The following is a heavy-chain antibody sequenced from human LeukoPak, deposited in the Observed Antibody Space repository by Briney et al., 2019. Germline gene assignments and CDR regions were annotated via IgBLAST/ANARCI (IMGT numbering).Heavy chain of an antibody. CDR3: ARARITVFRGVIWYFDL. CDR1: GGSISNGGYY. Sequence: SETLSLTCTVSGGSISNGGYYWNWLRQHPGKDLEWIGYIYYSGSTYYNPSLKSPVTISVDTSKNQFSLKLSSVTAADTAVYYCARARITVFRGVIWYFDLWGRGTLVTVSS. V-gene: IGHV4-31*01. J-gene: IGHJ2*01. CDR2: IYYSGST. D-gene: IGHD3-10*01.